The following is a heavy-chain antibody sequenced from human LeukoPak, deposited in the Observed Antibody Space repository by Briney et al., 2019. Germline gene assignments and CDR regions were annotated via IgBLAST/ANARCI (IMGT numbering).Heavy chain of an antibody. CDR2: INPSGGST. D-gene: IGHD6-19*01. V-gene: IGHV1-46*01. CDR1: GYTFTSYY. J-gene: IGHJ4*02. Sequence: GASVKVSCKASGYTFTSYYMHWVRQAPGQGLEWMGLINPSGGSTSYAQKFQGRVTMTRDMSTRTVYMELSSLRSEDTAVYYCARGPRDSSGWYYYFNYWGQGTLVTVSS. CDR3: ARGPRDSSGWYYYFNY.